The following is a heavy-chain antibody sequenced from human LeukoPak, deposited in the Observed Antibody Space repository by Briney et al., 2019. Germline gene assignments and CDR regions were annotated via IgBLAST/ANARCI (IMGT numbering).Heavy chain of an antibody. Sequence: GSSVKVPCKASGGTFSSYAISWVRQAPGQGLEWMGRIIPILGIANYAQKFQGRVTITADKSTSTAYMELSSLRSEDTAVYYCAGGDFRPPDYYFDYWGQGTLVTVSS. CDR3: AGGDFRPPDYYFDY. D-gene: IGHD3-16*01. J-gene: IGHJ4*02. CDR1: GGTFSSYA. CDR2: IIPILGIA. V-gene: IGHV1-69*04.